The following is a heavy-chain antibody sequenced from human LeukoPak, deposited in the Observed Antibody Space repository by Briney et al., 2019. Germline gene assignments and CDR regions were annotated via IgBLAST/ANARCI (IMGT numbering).Heavy chain of an antibody. J-gene: IGHJ3*02. CDR2: ISWNSGSI. D-gene: IGHD3-10*01. CDR3: AKVPSPFGELPDDAFDI. CDR1: GFAFDDYA. V-gene: IGHV3-9*01. Sequence: PGGSLRLSCAASGFAFDDYAMHWVRQAPGKGLEWVSGISWNSGSIGYADSVKGRFTISRDNAKNSLYLQMNSLRAEDTALYYCAKVPSPFGELPDDAFDIWGQGTMVTVSS.